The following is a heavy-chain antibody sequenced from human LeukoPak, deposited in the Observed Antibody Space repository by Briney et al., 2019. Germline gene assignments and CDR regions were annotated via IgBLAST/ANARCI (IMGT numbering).Heavy chain of an antibody. CDR2: INHSGGT. CDR3: ASSKVGASLY. D-gene: IGHD1-26*01. Sequence: SETLSLTCAVYGGSFSGYYWSWIRQPPGKGLEWIGEINHSGGTNYNPSLKSRVTISVDTSKNQFSLKLSSVTAADTAVYYCASSKVGASLYWGQGTLVTVSS. J-gene: IGHJ4*02. CDR1: GGSFSGYY. V-gene: IGHV4-34*01.